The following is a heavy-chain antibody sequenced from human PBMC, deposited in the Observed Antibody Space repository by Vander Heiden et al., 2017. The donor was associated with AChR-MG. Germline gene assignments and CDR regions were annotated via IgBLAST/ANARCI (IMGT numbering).Heavy chain of an antibody. D-gene: IGHD5-12*01. V-gene: IGHV3-48*03. CDR3: VREWTIINWFDP. Sequence: EAQLVESGGGLVRPGGSLRLSCAASGFTFDNYEMNWVRQAPGKGLEWISFISSSGSVMYYSDSVKGRFTVSRDNAKNSLHLEMRSLRAGDTAVYYCVREWTIINWFDPWGQGPLVTVSS. J-gene: IGHJ5*02. CDR2: ISSSGSVM. CDR1: GFTFDNYE.